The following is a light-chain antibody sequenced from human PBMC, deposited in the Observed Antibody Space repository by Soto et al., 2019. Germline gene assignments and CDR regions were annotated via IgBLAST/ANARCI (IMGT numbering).Light chain of an antibody. J-gene: IGKJ1*01. Sequence: EIVLTQSPATLSSFPGDRVTLSCWASQYINTRLAWYQHRPGQSPRLLIYQTSLRAAGIPARFSASGSGTDFTLTISDVQPEDFALYYCHQRQSWPRTFGQGTKVDIK. CDR1: QYINTR. CDR3: HQRQSWPRT. V-gene: IGKV3-11*01. CDR2: QTS.